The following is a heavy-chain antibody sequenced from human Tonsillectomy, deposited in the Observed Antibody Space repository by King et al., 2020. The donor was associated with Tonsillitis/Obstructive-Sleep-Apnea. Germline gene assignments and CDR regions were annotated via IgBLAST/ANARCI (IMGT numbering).Heavy chain of an antibody. D-gene: IGHD3-9*01. V-gene: IGHV5-51*03. CDR3: ARSSQLRYFDWLLVNY. CDR2: IYPGDSDT. J-gene: IGHJ4*02. CDR1: GYSFTSYW. Sequence: VQLVQSGAEVKKPGESLKISCKGSGYSFTSYWIGWVRQMPGKGLEWMGIIYPGDSDTRYSPSFQGQVTISADKSISTAYLHGCSLKASDTAMYYCARSSQLRYFDWLLVNYWGQGTLVTVSS.